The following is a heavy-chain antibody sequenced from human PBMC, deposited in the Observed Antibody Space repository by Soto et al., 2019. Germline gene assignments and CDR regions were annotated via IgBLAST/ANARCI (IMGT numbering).Heavy chain of an antibody. Sequence: QLQLQESGPGLVKPSETLSLTCTVSGGSISSSSYYWGWIRQPPGKGLEWIGSIYYSGSTYYNPSLKSRVTISVDTSKNLFSLKLSSVTAADTAVYYCATQEVGGSYVYTFDPWGQGTLVTVSS. D-gene: IGHD1-26*01. CDR2: IYYSGST. V-gene: IGHV4-39*02. CDR3: ATQEVGGSYVYTFDP. J-gene: IGHJ5*02. CDR1: GGSISSSSYY.